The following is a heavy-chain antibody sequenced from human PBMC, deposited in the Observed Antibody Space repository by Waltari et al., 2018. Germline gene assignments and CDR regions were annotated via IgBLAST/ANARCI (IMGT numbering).Heavy chain of an antibody. J-gene: IGHJ5*02. Sequence: QLQLQESGPGLVKPSETLSLTCTASGGSISSSSYYWGWIRTPPGQGLEWLGSIYYSGSTYNNPSLRSRFTISVDTSKNQFSLKLGSVTAADTAVYYCARLYYYDSSGYPTGWFDPWGQGTLVTVSS. CDR1: GGSISSSSYY. D-gene: IGHD3-22*01. CDR3: ARLYYYDSSGYPTGWFDP. V-gene: IGHV4-39*01. CDR2: IYYSGST.